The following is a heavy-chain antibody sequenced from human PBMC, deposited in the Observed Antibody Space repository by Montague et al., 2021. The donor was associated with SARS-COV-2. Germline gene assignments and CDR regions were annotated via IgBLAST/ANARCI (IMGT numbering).Heavy chain of an antibody. J-gene: IGHJ6*02. CDR3: ARDTRIAMLVVVTRYGLDV. D-gene: IGHD3-22*01. CDR2: IYYTGST. CDR1: GGSISSSSYN. Sequence: SETLSLTCTVSGGSISSSSYNWGWIREPPGKGLEWIGSIYYTGSTYYXWSVKSRVTISVDTSKNQFSLKLSSVTAADTAVYYCARDTRIAMLVVVTRYGLDVWGQGTTVTVSS. V-gene: IGHV4-39*07.